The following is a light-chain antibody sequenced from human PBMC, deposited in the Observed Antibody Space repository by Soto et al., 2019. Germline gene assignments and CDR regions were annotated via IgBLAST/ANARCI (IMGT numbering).Light chain of an antibody. CDR1: SSDVVRYNY. J-gene: IGLJ1*01. Sequence: QSALTQPASVSGSPGQSITISCTGTSSDVVRYNYVSWYQQHPGKAPKRLIYEVSNRPSGVSNRFSGSKSGNTSSLTISGLQAEDETDYYCSSYTSSSTYVFGTGTTLTVL. CDR2: EVS. CDR3: SSYTSSSTYV. V-gene: IGLV2-14*01.